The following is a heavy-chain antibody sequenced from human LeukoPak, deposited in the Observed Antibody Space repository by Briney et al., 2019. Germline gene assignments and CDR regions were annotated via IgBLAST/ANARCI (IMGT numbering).Heavy chain of an antibody. CDR1: GYTFTDYY. CDR3: ARPSYSGSSTLGDAFDI. Sequence: GASVKVSCTASGYTFTDYYMHWVRQAPGQGLEWMGWINPNSGGTNYAQKFQGRVTMTRDTSISTAYMEVSRLRSDDTALYYCARPSYSGSSTLGDAFDIWGQGTMVTVSS. J-gene: IGHJ3*02. D-gene: IGHD1-26*01. V-gene: IGHV1-2*02. CDR2: INPNSGGT.